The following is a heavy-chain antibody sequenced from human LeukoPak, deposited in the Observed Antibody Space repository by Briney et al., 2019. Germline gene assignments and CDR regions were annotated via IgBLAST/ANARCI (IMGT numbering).Heavy chain of an antibody. CDR2: VNHRGDT. J-gene: IGHJ3*02. D-gene: IGHD4-17*01. CDR3: ESEVSRVYGVGAFDM. V-gene: IGHV4-34*01. Sequence: SETLSLTCSVRGGPFSTYHWSCLRQPPGKGRECIGEVNHRGDTNYQSSLYGRVTLSVDRAMARFSLILNFVTAGDADVYYCESEVSRVYGVGAFDMWDQGAVVTVSS. CDR1: GGPFSTYH.